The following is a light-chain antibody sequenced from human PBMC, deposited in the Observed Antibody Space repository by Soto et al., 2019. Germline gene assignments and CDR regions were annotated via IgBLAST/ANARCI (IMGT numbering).Light chain of an antibody. CDR1: QSVSSSSY. V-gene: IGKV3-20*01. CDR3: RQYGSSPSYT. Sequence: EIVLTQSPGTLSLSPGERATLSCRASQSVSSSSYLAWYQQKPGQAPRLLIYGASSRATGIPDRFSGSGSATDVTPTISRLEPEDFAVDYCRQYGSSPSYTFGQGTKLEIK. CDR2: GAS. J-gene: IGKJ2*01.